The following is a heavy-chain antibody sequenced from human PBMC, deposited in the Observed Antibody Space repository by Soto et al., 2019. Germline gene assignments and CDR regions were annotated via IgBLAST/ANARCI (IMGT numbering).Heavy chain of an antibody. CDR2: INSDGSST. J-gene: IGHJ4*02. CDR3: AGHLIVRFNY. CDR1: VFTFSNNW. Sequence: GGSLRLSCAASVFTFSNNWMQLVRQSPGKGLVWVSRINSDGSSTNYADSVKGRFTIYRDNAKNKLYLQMNSLRAEDTAAYYCAGHLIVRFNYWGQGT. D-gene: IGHD1-26*01. V-gene: IGHV3-74*01.